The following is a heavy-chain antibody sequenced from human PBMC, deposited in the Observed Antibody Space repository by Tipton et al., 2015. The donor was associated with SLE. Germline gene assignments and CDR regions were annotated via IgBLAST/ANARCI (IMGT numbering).Heavy chain of an antibody. CDR3: ARGAIVGATNFDY. V-gene: IGHV4-34*01. J-gene: IGHJ4*02. D-gene: IGHD1-26*01. CDR2: INHSGST. CDR1: GGSFSGYY. Sequence: TLSLTCAVYGGSFSGYYWSWIRQPPGKGLEWIGEINHSGSTNYNPSLKSRVTISVDTSKNQFSLKLSSVTAADTAVYYCARGAIVGATNFDYWGQGTLVTVSS.